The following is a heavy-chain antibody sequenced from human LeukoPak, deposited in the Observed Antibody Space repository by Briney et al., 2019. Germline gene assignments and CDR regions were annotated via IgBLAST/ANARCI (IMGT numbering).Heavy chain of an antibody. CDR3: ARDFSLGWTPPRLFDY. D-gene: IGHD2-21*01. CDR2: INPNSGGT. J-gene: IGHJ4*02. Sequence: ASVKVSCKASGYTFTGYYMHWVRQAPGQGLEWMGWINPNSGGTNYAQKFQGRVTMTRDTSISTAYMELSRLRSDDTAVYYCARDFSLGWTPPRLFDYWGQGTLVTVSS. V-gene: IGHV1-2*02. CDR1: GYTFTGYY.